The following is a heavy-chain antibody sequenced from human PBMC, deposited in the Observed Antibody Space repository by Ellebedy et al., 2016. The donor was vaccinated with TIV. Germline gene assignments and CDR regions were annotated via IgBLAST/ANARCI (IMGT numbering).Heavy chain of an antibody. CDR2: IFKSGSI. CDR3: VSVAAGGTVYYYYGMDD. V-gene: IGHV4-39*07. CDR1: GASLSNYDYF. J-gene: IGHJ6*02. D-gene: IGHD6-13*01. Sequence: SETLSLTXAVSGASLSNYDYFWGWLRQPPGKGLQWIGSIFKSGSIYYNPSLQSRLTISMDTSKNQFSLKVTSVTAADTAVYYCVSVAAGGTVYYYYGMDDWGPGTTVTVSS.